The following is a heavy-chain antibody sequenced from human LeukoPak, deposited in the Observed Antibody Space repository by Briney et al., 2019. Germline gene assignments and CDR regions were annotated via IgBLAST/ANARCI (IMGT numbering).Heavy chain of an antibody. CDR1: GFTFSSYA. V-gene: IGHV3-30-3*02. Sequence: TGGSLRLSCAASGFTFSSYAMHWVRQAPGKGLEWVAVISYDGSNKYYADSVKGRFTISRDNSKNTPYLQMNSLRAEDTAVYYCAKPDIRGQGTLVTVSS. J-gene: IGHJ4*02. CDR3: AKPDI. CDR2: ISYDGSNK.